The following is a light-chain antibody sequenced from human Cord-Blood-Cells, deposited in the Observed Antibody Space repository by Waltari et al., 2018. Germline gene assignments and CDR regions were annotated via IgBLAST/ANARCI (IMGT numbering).Light chain of an antibody. CDR2: AAS. CDR1: KSLSSY. J-gene: IGKJ2*01. Sequence: DIQMTQSPSSLSASVGARVTITCRASKSLSSYLNWYQQKPGKAPKLLIYAASSLQSGVPSRFSGSGSGTDFTLTISSLQPEDFATYYCQQSYSTLEYTFGQGTKLEIK. CDR3: QQSYSTLEYT. V-gene: IGKV1-39*01.